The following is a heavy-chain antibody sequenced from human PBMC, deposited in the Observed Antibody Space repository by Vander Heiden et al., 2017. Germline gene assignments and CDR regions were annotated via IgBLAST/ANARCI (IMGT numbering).Heavy chain of an antibody. J-gene: IGHJ4*02. Sequence: EVQLVESGGGLVKLGGSVRLSCRATAFTFSSYSMNWVRQAAGKGLEWVSSISSSSSDIYYADSVKGRFTISRDNAKNSLYLQMNSLRAEDTAGYYCARHDATYYYGSGSYLHWGQGTLVTVSS. V-gene: IGHV3-21*01. CDR3: ARHDATYYYGSGSYLH. CDR2: ISSSSSDI. D-gene: IGHD3-10*01. CDR1: AFTFSSYS.